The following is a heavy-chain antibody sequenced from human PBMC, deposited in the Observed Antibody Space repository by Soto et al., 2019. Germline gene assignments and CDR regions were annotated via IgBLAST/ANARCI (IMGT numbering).Heavy chain of an antibody. CDR1: GGSISSYY. CDR3: ARGRGSGWSYYYYYGMDV. CDR2: IYYSGST. Sequence: QVQLQESGPGLVKPSETLSLTCTVSGGSISSYYWSWIRQPPGKGLEWIGYIYYSGSTNYNPSLKSRVTISVGTSKNQFSLKLSSVIAADTAVYYCARGRGSGWSYYYYYGMDVWGQGTTVTVSS. V-gene: IGHV4-59*01. J-gene: IGHJ6*02. D-gene: IGHD6-19*01.